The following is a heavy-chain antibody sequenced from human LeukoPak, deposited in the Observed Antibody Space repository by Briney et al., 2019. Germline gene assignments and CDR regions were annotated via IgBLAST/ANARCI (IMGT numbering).Heavy chain of an antibody. CDR3: ARDKIKTTVFDY. V-gene: IGHV3-7*01. CDR1: GFTFSNYG. D-gene: IGHD1-1*01. CDR2: IKEDGSQK. J-gene: IGHJ4*02. Sequence: PGGSLRLSCAASGFTFSNYGMHWVRQAPGKGLEWVANIKEDGSQKYFGDSVKGRFTISRDNAKNSLYLQMNSLRAEDTAVYYCARDKIKTTVFDYWGQGTLVTVSS.